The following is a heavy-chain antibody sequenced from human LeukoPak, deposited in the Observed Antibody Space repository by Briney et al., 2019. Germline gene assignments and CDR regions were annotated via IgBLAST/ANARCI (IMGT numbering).Heavy chain of an antibody. J-gene: IGHJ5*02. CDR2: ISAYNGNT. CDR3: ARDRTRMVRGVPNWFDP. CDR1: GYTFTSYG. V-gene: IGHV1-18*01. Sequence: ASVKVSCKASGYTFTSYGISWVRQAPGQGLEWMGWISAYNGNTNYAQKLQGRVTMTTDTSTSTAYMELRSLRSDDTAVYYCARDRTRMVRGVPNWFDPWGQGTLVTVSS. D-gene: IGHD3-10*01.